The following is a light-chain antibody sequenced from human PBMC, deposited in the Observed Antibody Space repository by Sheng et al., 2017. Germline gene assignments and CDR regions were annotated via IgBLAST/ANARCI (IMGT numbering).Light chain of an antibody. J-gene: IGKJ1*01. CDR2: AAS. CDR3: QHRRT. V-gene: IGKV3-11*01. Sequence: EIVLTQSPVTLSLSPGERATLSCRASQSVSSQLAWYQQKLGQAPRLLIYAASNRATGIPARFSGSGSGTDFTLTISSLEPEDFAVYYCQHRRTFGQGTKVEIK. CDR1: QSVSSQ.